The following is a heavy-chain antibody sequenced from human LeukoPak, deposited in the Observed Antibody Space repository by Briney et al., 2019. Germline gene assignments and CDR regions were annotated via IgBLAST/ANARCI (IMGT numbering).Heavy chain of an antibody. CDR2: MNPNSGNT. D-gene: IGHD3-22*01. CDR3: ARVCIDSSGYYPRGGAWDWFDP. Sequence: ASVKVSCKASGYTFTSYDINWVRQATGQGLEWMGWMNPNSGNTGYAQKFQGRVTMTRNTSISTAYMELSSLRSEDTAVYYCARVCIDSSGYYPRGGAWDWFDPWGQGTLVTVSS. V-gene: IGHV1-8*01. J-gene: IGHJ5*02. CDR1: GYTFTSYD.